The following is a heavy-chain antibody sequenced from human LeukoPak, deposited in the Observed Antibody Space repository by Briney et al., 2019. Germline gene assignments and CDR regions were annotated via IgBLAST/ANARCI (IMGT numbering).Heavy chain of an antibody. V-gene: IGHV4-34*01. CDR2: INHSGSI. CDR3: AGTSKWLAFDY. Sequence: SETLSLTCAVYGGSFSAYYWTWIRQPPGKGLEWIGEINHSGSINYNPSLKSRVTISLDTANNQFSLKLSSVTAADTAVYYCAGTSKWLAFDYWGQGTLVTVSS. J-gene: IGHJ4*02. D-gene: IGHD6-19*01. CDR1: GGSFSAYY.